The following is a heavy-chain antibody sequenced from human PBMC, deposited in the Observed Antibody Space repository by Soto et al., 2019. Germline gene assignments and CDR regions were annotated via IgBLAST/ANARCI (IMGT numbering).Heavy chain of an antibody. CDR3: ARVLLGYNPTETMVRGVFDY. D-gene: IGHD3-10*01. CDR1: GYSISSGYY. CDR2: IYHSGST. V-gene: IGHV4-38-2*01. J-gene: IGHJ4*02. Sequence: NPSEALSLTCAVSGYSISSGYYWGWIRQPPGKGLEWIGSIYHSGSTYYNPSLKSRVTISVDTSKNQFSLKLSSVTAADTAVYYCARVLLGYNPTETMVRGVFDYWGQGTLVTVSS.